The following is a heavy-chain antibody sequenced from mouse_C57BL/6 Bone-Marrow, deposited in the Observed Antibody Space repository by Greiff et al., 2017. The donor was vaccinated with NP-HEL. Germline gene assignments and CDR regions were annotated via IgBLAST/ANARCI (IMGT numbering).Heavy chain of an antibody. V-gene: IGHV5-12*01. J-gene: IGHJ2*01. CDR1: GFTFSDYY. CDR3: ARQGKGEDYFDY. Sequence: EVMLVESGGGLVQPGGSLKLSCAASGFTFSDYYMYWVRQTPEKRLEWVAYISNGGGSTYYPDTVKGRFTISRDNAKNTLYLQMSRLKSEDTAMYYCARQGKGEDYFDYWGQGTTLTVSS. CDR2: ISNGGGST. D-gene: IGHD1-3*01.